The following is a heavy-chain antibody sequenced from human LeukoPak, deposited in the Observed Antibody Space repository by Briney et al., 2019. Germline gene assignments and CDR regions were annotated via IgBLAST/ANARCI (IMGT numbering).Heavy chain of an antibody. CDR3: AKGPDRFMVATLEWDV. J-gene: IGHJ6*04. D-gene: IGHD5-12*01. V-gene: IGHV3-30*02. CDR2: IRYDGSNK. Sequence: PGGCLRLSCAASGFTFGNHWMHWVRQAPGKGLEWVAFIRYDGSNKYYADSVKGRFTISRDNSKNTLYLQMNSLRAEDTAVYYCAKGPDRFMVATLEWDVWGKGTTVTVSS. CDR1: GFTFGNHW.